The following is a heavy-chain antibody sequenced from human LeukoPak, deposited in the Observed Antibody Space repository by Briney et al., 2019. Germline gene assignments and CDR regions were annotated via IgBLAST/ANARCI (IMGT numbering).Heavy chain of an antibody. CDR3: VKREEPRVGGSYSFDC. CDR1: GFVFSDYG. Sequence: PGGSLRLSCAASGFVFSDYGMHWVRQAPGKGLEWLAFIRYDGSNKYYADSVKGRFTISRDNSKNTLFLQVNSLRDEDTAVYYCVKREEPRVGGSYSFDCWGQGTLVTVSS. D-gene: IGHD1-26*01. CDR2: IRYDGSNK. V-gene: IGHV3-30*02. J-gene: IGHJ4*02.